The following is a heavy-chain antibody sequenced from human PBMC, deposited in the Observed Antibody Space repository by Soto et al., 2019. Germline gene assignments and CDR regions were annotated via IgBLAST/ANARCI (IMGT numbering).Heavy chain of an antibody. Sequence: QVQLVQSGAEVKKPGSSVKVSCKASGGTFSPYTINWVRQAPGQGLEWMGRIIPFHGVTNYAQKFQARVTITADKSTSTAYMELSGLGFEDTAMYYCTRDWEITVSTWSFGGFWGRGTLVTVSS. D-gene: IGHD3-10*01. CDR1: GGTFSPYT. CDR2: IIPFHGVT. V-gene: IGHV1-69*08. CDR3: TRDWEITVSTWSFGGF. J-gene: IGHJ4*02.